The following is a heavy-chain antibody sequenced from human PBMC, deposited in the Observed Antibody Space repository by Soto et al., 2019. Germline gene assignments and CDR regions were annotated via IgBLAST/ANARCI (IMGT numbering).Heavy chain of an antibody. D-gene: IGHD6-13*01. CDR3: ARGAAAYAPAYNWFDP. CDR2: IIPILGIA. J-gene: IGHJ5*02. V-gene: IGHV1-69*02. CDR1: GGTFSSYT. Sequence: QVQLVQSGAEVKKPGSSVKVSCKASGGTFSSYTISWVRQAPGQGLEWMGRIIPILGIANYAQKFQGRVTITADKSTSTAYMELSSLRSEDTAVYYCARGAAAYAPAYNWFDPWGQGTLVTVSS.